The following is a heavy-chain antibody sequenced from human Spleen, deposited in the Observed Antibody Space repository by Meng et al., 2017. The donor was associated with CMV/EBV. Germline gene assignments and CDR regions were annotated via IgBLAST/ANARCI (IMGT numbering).Heavy chain of an antibody. J-gene: IGHJ4*02. CDR1: GGSISSGDYY. CDR2: IYYSGST. Sequence: VQRQGSGPGLVKPSQTLSLTCTVSGGSISSGDYYWSWIRQPPGKGLEWIGYIYYSGSTYYNPSLKSRVTISVDTSKNQFSLKLSSVTAADTAVYYCARSYSSGYYLADAFDYWGQGTLVTVSS. V-gene: IGHV4-30-4*08. D-gene: IGHD3-22*01. CDR3: ARSYSSGYYLADAFDY.